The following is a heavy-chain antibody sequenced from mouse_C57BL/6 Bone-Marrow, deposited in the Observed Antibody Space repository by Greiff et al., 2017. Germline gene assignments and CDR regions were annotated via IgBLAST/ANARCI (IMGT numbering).Heavy chain of an antibody. CDR1: GYTFTSYD. CDR2: IYPRDGSP. CDR3: ARDWFAY. V-gene: IGHV1-85*01. J-gene: IGHJ3*01. Sequence: QVQLQQSGPELVKPGASVKLSCKASGYTFTSYDINWVKKRPGQGLEWIGWIYPRDGSPKYHEKFKGKATLTVATSSSTAYMELHSLTSEVSAVYFCARDWFAYWGQGTLVTVSA.